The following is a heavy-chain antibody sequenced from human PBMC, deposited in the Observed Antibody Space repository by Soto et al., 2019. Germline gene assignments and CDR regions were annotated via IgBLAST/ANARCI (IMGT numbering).Heavy chain of an antibody. V-gene: IGHV1-3*01. D-gene: IGHD3-10*01. J-gene: IGHJ4*02. CDR1: GYTLTSYA. CDR2: INAGNGNT. CDR3: VLEVGSPTNYYFDY. Sequence: ASVKGSCKASGYTLTSYAMHWVRQAPGQRLEWMGWINAGNGNTKYSQKFQGRVTITRDTSASTAYMELSSLRSEDTAAYYCVLEVGSPTNYYFDYWGQGTLVTV.